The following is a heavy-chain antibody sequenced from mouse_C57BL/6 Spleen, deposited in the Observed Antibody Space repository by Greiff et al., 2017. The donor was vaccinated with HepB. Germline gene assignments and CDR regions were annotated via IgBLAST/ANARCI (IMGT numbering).Heavy chain of an antibody. D-gene: IGHD1-1*01. CDR2: IYPRSGNT. CDR1: GYTFTSYG. V-gene: IGHV1-81*01. Sequence: VQLQQSGAELARPGASVKLSCKASGYTFTSYGISWVKQRTGQGLEWIGEIYPRSGNTYYNEKFKGKATLTADKSSSTAYMELRSLTSEDSAVYFCARSLITTVVATREFDYWGQGTTLTVSS. J-gene: IGHJ2*01. CDR3: ARSLITTVVATREFDY.